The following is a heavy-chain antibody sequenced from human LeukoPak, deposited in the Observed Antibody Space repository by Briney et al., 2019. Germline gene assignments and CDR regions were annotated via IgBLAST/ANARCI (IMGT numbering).Heavy chain of an antibody. Sequence: SSQTLSLTCTVSGGSITSGDYYWSWIRQLPGKGLEWIAYMYYSGSTYYNPSLKSRVTMSADTSKNQFSLKLSSVTAADTAVYYCARPYYYDSRIDPWGQGTLVTVSS. CDR2: MYYSGST. J-gene: IGHJ5*02. CDR1: GGSITSGDYY. D-gene: IGHD3-22*01. CDR3: ARPYYYDSRIDP. V-gene: IGHV4-30-4*01.